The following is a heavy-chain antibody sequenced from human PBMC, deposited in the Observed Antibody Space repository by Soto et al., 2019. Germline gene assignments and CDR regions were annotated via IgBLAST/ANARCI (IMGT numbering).Heavy chain of an antibody. V-gene: IGHV4-59*08. J-gene: IGHJ3*02. CDR2: IYYSGST. CDR1: GGSISSYY. Sequence: QVQLQESGPGLVKPSETLSLTCTVSGGSISSYYWSWIRQPPGKGLEWIGYIYYSGSTNYNPSLMSRVTISVATSKNQFSLKLSSVTAADTAVYYCARRYGVAFDIWGQGTMVTVSS. CDR3: ARRYGVAFDI. D-gene: IGHD3-10*01.